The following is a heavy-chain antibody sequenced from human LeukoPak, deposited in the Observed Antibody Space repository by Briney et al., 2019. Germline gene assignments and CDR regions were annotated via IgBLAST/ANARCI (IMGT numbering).Heavy chain of an antibody. Sequence: SETLSLTCTGSGGSISSGDYYWIWIRQPPGKGLEWIGYIYYSGSTYYNPSLKGRVTISVDTSKNQFSLKLSSVTAADTAVYYCASVHAHFGVVGAFDIWGQGTMVTVSS. D-gene: IGHD3-3*01. CDR2: IYYSGST. V-gene: IGHV4-30-4*08. CDR1: GGSISSGDYY. CDR3: ASVHAHFGVVGAFDI. J-gene: IGHJ3*02.